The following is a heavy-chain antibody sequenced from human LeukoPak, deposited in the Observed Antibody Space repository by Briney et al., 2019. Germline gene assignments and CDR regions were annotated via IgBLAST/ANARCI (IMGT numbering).Heavy chain of an antibody. CDR2: ISDSGGYT. Sequence: GGSLRLPCAASGFTFSSSAMPWVRQAPGKGLEWVSSISDSGGYTYYADSVKGRFTISRDNSKNTLYLQMNSLGAEDTAVYYCAKSPLAYCSGSSCHLYFDYWGQGTLVTVSS. CDR1: GFTFSSSA. J-gene: IGHJ4*02. D-gene: IGHD2-15*01. CDR3: AKSPLAYCSGSSCHLYFDY. V-gene: IGHV3-23*01.